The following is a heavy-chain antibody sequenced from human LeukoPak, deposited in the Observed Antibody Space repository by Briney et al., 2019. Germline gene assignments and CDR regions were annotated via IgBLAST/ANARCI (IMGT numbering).Heavy chain of an antibody. J-gene: IGHJ4*02. Sequence: GESLSISCEGSGYRFIGYWVAWVRQLPGKGLEVMGIIYPADSDTRYSPSFEGQVTISVDEYINTAYLQWSSLRAEDTAVYYCARATSDSSGWSKKNQKYYFDYWGQGTLVTVSS. V-gene: IGHV5-51*01. CDR1: GYRFIGYW. D-gene: IGHD6-19*01. CDR3: ARATSDSSGWSKKNQKYYFDY. CDR2: IYPADSDT.